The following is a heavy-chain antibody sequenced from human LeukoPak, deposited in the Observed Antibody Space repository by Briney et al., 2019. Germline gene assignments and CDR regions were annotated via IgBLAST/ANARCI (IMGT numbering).Heavy chain of an antibody. CDR1: GYTFTRYA. CDR3: ARHDNDDDFDY. J-gene: IGHJ4*02. D-gene: IGHD3-16*01. V-gene: IGHV7-4-1*02. Sequence: ASVKVSCKASGYTFTRYAINWLRQAPGQGLEWMGWINVYTANPAYAQGFTERFVFSLDTSVTTAYLRISNLKTEDTAVYYCARHDNDDDFDYWGQGTLVTVSS. CDR2: INVYTANP.